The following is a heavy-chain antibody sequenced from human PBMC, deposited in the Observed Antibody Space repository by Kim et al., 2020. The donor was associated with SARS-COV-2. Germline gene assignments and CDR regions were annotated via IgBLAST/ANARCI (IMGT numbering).Heavy chain of an antibody. CDR1: GFTFSSYA. CDR3: ASTKGAYYYGSGSYY. V-gene: IGHV3-23*01. Sequence: GGSLRLSCAASGFTFSSYAMSWVRQAPGKGLEWVSAISGSGGSTYYADSVKGRFTISRDNSKNTLYLQMNSLRAEDTAVYYCASTKGAYYYGSGSYYWGQGTLVTVSS. J-gene: IGHJ4*02. CDR2: ISGSGGST. D-gene: IGHD3-10*01.